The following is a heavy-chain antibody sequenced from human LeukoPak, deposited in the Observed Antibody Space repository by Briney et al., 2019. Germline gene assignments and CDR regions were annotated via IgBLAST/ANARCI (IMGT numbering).Heavy chain of an antibody. CDR1: GFTFSSYW. D-gene: IGHD1-26*01. V-gene: IGHV3-74*01. CDR2: INSDGSST. Sequence: GGSLRLSCAASGFTFSSYWMHWVRQAPGKGLVWVSRINSDGSSTTYADSVKGRFTISRDIAKNTLYLQMKSLRAEDTAVYYCARVRSGSSAGNYGMDVWGQGTTVTVSS. J-gene: IGHJ6*02. CDR3: ARVRSGSSAGNYGMDV.